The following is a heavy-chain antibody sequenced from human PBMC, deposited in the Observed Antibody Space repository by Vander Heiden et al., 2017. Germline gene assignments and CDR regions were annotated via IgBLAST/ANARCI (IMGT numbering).Heavy chain of an antibody. D-gene: IGHD4-17*01. CDR3: ARDRGDYSSTLSDY. Sequence: EVQLVESGGGLVQPGGSLRLSCAASGFTFGSYSMIWVRQAPGKGLEWVSYISSSSSTIYYADSVKGRFTISRDNAKNSLYLQMNSLRDEDTAVYYCARDRGDYSSTLSDYWGQGTLVTVSS. V-gene: IGHV3-48*02. CDR1: GFTFGSYS. J-gene: IGHJ4*02. CDR2: ISSSSSTI.